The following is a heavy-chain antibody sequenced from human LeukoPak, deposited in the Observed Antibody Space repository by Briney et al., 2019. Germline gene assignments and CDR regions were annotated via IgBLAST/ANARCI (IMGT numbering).Heavy chain of an antibody. CDR2: INHSGST. V-gene: IGHV4-34*01. CDR1: GGSFSGYY. D-gene: IGHD3-10*01. CDR3: ARGVNYYGSLPRDNYFDY. Sequence: PSETLSLTCAVYGGSFSGYYWSWIRQPPGKGLEWIGEINHSGSTNYNPSLKSRVTISVDTSKNQFSLKLSPVTAADTAVYYCARGVNYYGSLPRDNYFDYWGQGTLVTVSS. J-gene: IGHJ4*02.